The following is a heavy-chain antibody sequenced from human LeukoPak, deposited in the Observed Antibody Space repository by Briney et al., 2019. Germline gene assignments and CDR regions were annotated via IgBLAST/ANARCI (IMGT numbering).Heavy chain of an antibody. CDR3: ARDQGYWYFDL. Sequence: PGGSLRLSCAASGFTFSSYSMNWVRQAPGKGLEWVSSISSSSSYIYYADSVKGRFTISRDNSKNTLYLQMNSLRAEDTAVYYCARDQGYWYFDLWGRGTLVTVSS. CDR1: GFTFSSYS. V-gene: IGHV3-21*01. J-gene: IGHJ2*01. CDR2: ISSSSSYI.